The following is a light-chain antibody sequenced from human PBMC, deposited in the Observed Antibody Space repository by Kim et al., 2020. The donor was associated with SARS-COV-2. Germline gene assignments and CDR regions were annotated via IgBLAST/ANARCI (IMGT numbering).Light chain of an antibody. J-gene: IGLJ3*02. Sequence: PGQSITSSCTGSSSDVGGYNYLSGYQQHPGKAPHLIFYGVSNRPSGVSNRFSGSESGNTASLTISGLQAEDESYYYCSSYTRSSTVFGGGTKLTVL. CDR1: SSDVGGYNY. V-gene: IGLV2-14*03. CDR2: GVS. CDR3: SSYTRSSTV.